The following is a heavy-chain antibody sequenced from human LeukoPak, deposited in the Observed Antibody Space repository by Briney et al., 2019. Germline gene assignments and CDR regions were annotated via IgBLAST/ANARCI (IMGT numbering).Heavy chain of an antibody. V-gene: IGHV3-23*01. CDR1: GFIFNSYA. J-gene: IGHJ4*02. CDR2: ISGSGGST. D-gene: IGHD6-13*01. Sequence: GGSLRLSCAASGFIFNSYAMGWVRQAPGKGLEWVSAISGSGGSTYYADSVKGRFTISRDNSENTLYLQMNSLRAEDTAVYYCAKSRLGIADPDYWGQGTLVTVSS. CDR3: AKSRLGIADPDY.